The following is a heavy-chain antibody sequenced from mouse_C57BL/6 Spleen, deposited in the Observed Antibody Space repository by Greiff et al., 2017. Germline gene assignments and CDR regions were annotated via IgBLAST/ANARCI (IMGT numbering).Heavy chain of an antibody. Sequence: EVKLVESGGGLVKPGGSLKLSCAASGFTFSSYTMSWVRQTPEKRLEWVATISGGGGNTYYPDSVKGRFTISRDNTKNTLYLQRSSLRAEDTALFYCSRQDGYYGAMDYWGQGTSVTVSS. V-gene: IGHV5-9*01. CDR1: GFTFSSYT. D-gene: IGHD2-3*01. J-gene: IGHJ4*01. CDR3: SRQDGYYGAMDY. CDR2: ISGGGGNT.